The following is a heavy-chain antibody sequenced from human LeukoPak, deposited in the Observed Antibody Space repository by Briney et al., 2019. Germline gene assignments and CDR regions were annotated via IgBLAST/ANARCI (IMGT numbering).Heavy chain of an antibody. V-gene: IGHV3-23*05. Sequence: GGSLRLSCAASGFTFSSYAMSWVRQAPGKGLEWVSGIYGSGGSTYYADSVKGRFTISRDNSKNTLFLQMNSLRAEDTAVYYCAKSRFQVTNYDYWGQGTLVTVSS. J-gene: IGHJ4*02. CDR3: AKSRFQVTNYDY. CDR2: IYGSGGST. CDR1: GFTFSSYA. D-gene: IGHD4-17*01.